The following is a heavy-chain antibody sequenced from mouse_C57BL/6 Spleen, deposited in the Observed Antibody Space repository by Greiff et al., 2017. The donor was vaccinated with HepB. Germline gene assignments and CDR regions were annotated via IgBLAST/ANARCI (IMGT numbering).Heavy chain of an antibody. Sequence: EVQLQQSGPELVKPGASVKMSCKASGYTFTDYNMHWVKQSHGKSLEWIGYINPNNGGTSYNQKFKGKATLTVNKSSSTAYMELRSLTSEDSAVYYCARGYHYYGSSPFAYWGQGTLVTVPA. CDR3: ARGYHYYGSSPFAY. V-gene: IGHV1-22*01. J-gene: IGHJ3*01. CDR1: GYTFTDYN. D-gene: IGHD1-1*01. CDR2: INPNNGGT.